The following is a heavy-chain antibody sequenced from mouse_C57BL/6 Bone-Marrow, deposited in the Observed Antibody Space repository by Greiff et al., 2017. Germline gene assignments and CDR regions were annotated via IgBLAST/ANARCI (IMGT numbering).Heavy chain of an antibody. V-gene: IGHV14-4*01. CDR2: IDPGGGDT. J-gene: IGHJ3*01. CDR3: TPLAGFAY. D-gene: IGHD6-1*01. Sequence: VQLQQSGAELVRPGASVKLSCTASGFNINDDYMHWVKQRPEQGLEWIGWIDPGGGDTEYASKFQGKATITTDKSSNTDYLQLSSLTSEDTAAYYCTPLAGFAYWGQGTLVTVSA. CDR1: GFNINDDY.